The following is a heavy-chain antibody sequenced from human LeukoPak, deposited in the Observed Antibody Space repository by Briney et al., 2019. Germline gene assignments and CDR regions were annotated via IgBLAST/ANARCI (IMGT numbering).Heavy chain of an antibody. CDR1: GGSLSGYY. D-gene: IGHD6-13*01. CDR2: INHSGST. Sequence: KSSETLSLTCAVYGGSLSGYYWSWIRQLPGKGLEWIGEINHSGSTNYNPSLKSRVTISVDTSKNQFSLKLSSVTAADTAVYYCARVEQQLVPSNWFDPWGQGTLVTVSS. J-gene: IGHJ5*02. CDR3: ARVEQQLVPSNWFDP. V-gene: IGHV4-34*01.